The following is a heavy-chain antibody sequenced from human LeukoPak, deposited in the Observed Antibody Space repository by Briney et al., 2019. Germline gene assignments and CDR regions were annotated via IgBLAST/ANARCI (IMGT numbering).Heavy chain of an antibody. CDR2: ISSSGSTI. Sequence: SGGSLRLSCAASGFTFSSYEMNWVRQAPGKGLEWVSYISSSGSTIYYADSVKGRFTISRDNAKNSLYLQMNSLRAEDTAVYYCARSSGWYLEYWYFDLWGRGTLVTVS. V-gene: IGHV3-48*03. J-gene: IGHJ2*01. CDR1: GFTFSSYE. D-gene: IGHD6-19*01. CDR3: ARSSGWYLEYWYFDL.